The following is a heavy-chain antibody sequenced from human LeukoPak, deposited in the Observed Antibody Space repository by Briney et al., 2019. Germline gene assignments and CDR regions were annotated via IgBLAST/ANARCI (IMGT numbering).Heavy chain of an antibody. D-gene: IGHD3-22*01. J-gene: IGHJ4*02. V-gene: IGHV3-74*01. CDR1: GFTVSSNY. Sequence: GGSLRLSCAASGFTVSSNYMNWVRQAPGKGLVWVSHINSDGSWTSYADSVKGRFTISKGNAKNTVYLQMNSLRAEDTAVYYCVSSYETYWGRGTLVTVSS. CDR2: INSDGSWT. CDR3: VSSYETY.